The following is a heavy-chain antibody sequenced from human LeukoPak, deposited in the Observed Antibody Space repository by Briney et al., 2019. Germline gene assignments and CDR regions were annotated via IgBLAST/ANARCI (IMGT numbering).Heavy chain of an antibody. J-gene: IGHJ3*02. CDR3: AKALYSGSYPDAFDI. CDR2: ISWNSGSI. Sequence: PSGGSLRLSCAASGFTFDDYAMHWVRQAPGKGLEWVSGISWNSGSIGYADSVKGRFTISRDNAKNSLYLQMNSLRAEDTALYYCAKALYSGSYPDAFDIWGQGTMVTVSS. V-gene: IGHV3-9*01. D-gene: IGHD1-26*01. CDR1: GFTFDDYA.